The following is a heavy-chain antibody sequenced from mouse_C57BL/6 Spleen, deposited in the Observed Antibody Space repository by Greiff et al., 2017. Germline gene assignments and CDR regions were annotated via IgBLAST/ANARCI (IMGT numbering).Heavy chain of an antibody. CDR3: ARYNLYAMDY. CDR1: GFTFTDYY. J-gene: IGHJ4*01. V-gene: IGHV7-3*01. CDR2: IRNKANGYTT. Sequence: EVKLEESGGGLVQPGGSLSLSCAASGFTFTDYYMSWVRQPPGKALEWLGFIRNKANGYTTEYSASVKGRFTISRDNSQSILYLQMNALRAEDSATYYCARYNLYAMDYWGQGTSVTVSS.